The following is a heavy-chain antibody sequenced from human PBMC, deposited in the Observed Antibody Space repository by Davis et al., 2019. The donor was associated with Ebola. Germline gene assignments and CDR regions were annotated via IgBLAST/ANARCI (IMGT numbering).Heavy chain of an antibody. CDR1: GFTFSNYA. J-gene: IGHJ4*02. CDR3: ARRDPVHDY. Sequence: PGGSLRLSCAASGFTFSNYAMHWVRQAPGKGLEWVAVISYDGNNEYYADSVKGRFTISRDNAKNTLYLQMNSLRAEDTAVYYCARRDPVHDYWGQGTLVTVSS. V-gene: IGHV3-30-3*01. CDR2: ISYDGNNE.